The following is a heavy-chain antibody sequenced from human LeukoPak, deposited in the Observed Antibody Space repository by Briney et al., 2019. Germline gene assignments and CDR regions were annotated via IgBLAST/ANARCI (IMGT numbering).Heavy chain of an antibody. J-gene: IGHJ4*02. Sequence: GGSLRLSCVASGFTFSNYFMHWVRQAPGRGLDWVALVWSDGSSQYYADSVKGRFTISRDNSKNTLYLQMNSLRAEDTAVYYCASGVPAAIYWGQGTLVTVSS. CDR3: ASGVPAAIY. D-gene: IGHD2-2*01. V-gene: IGHV3-33*01. CDR2: VWSDGSSQ. CDR1: GFTFSNYF.